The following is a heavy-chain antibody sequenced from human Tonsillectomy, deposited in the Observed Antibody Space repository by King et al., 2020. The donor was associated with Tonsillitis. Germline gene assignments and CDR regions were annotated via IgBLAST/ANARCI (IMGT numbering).Heavy chain of an antibody. CDR2: INQDGSEK. V-gene: IGHV3-7*03. CDR3: ARDSYGDYYYGMDV. Sequence: VQLVESGGGLVQPGGSLRLSCVVSGFTFSSYWMSWVRQAPGKGLEWVANINQDGSEKYYVDYVKGRFPISRDNAKNSLYLQMNSLRAEDTAVYYCARDSYGDYYYGMDVWGPGTTVTVSS. D-gene: IGHD4-17*01. J-gene: IGHJ6*02. CDR1: GFTFSSYW.